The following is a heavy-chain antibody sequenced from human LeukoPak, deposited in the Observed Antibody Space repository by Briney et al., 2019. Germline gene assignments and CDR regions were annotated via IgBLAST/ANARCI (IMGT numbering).Heavy chain of an antibody. D-gene: IGHD6-6*01. J-gene: IGHJ3*02. CDR2: IYYSGST. Sequence: SQTLSLTCAVSGGSISSGGYSWSWIRQPPGKGLEWIGSIYYSGSTYYNPSLKSRVTISVDTSKNQFSLKLSSVTAADTAVYYCARPSSEYSSSGGDAFDIWGQGTMVTVSS. V-gene: IGHV4-30-2*03. CDR1: GGSISSGGYS. CDR3: ARPSSEYSSSGGDAFDI.